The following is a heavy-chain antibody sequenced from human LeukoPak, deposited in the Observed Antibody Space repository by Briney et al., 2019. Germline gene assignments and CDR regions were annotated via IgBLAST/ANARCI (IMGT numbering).Heavy chain of an antibody. D-gene: IGHD3-3*01. CDR2: ISGSGGST. V-gene: IGHV3-23*01. CDR3: AKSQSITIFAVLTY. J-gene: IGHJ4*02. CDR1: GFTFSDYY. Sequence: PGGSLRLSCAASGFTFSDYYMSWIRQAPGKGLEWVSAISGSGGSTYYADSVKGRFTISRDNSKNTVYLQMNSLRVEDTALYYCAKSQSITIFAVLTYWGQGTLVTVSS.